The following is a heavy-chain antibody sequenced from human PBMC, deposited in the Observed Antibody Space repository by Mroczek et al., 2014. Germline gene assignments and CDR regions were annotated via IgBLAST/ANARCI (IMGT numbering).Heavy chain of an antibody. CDR2: INHSGST. J-gene: IGHJ4*02. CDR3: AISNPDYYGSGSYYHLDY. V-gene: IGHV4-34*01. D-gene: IGHD3-10*01. CDR1: GGSFSGYY. Sequence: QVQLQQWGAGLLKPSETLSLTCAVYGGSFSGYYWSWIRQPPGKGLEWIGEINHSGSTNYNPSLKSRVTISVDTSKNQFSLKLSSVTAADTAVYYCAISNPDYYGSGSYYHLDYWGQGTLVTVSS.